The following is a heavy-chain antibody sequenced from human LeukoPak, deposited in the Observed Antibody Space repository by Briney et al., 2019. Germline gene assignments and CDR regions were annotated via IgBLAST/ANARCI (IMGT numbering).Heavy chain of an antibody. Sequence: PGGSLRLFCAASGFTFSSYPRTGFPQAPGRGLGWVSAISGSGGSTYYADSVKGRFTISRDNSKNTLYLQMNSLRAEDTAVYYCAKDPYYDSSGYFDYWGQGTLVTVSS. V-gene: IGHV3-23*01. D-gene: IGHD3-22*01. CDR2: ISGSGGST. J-gene: IGHJ4*02. CDR3: AKDPYYDSSGYFDY. CDR1: GFTFSSYP.